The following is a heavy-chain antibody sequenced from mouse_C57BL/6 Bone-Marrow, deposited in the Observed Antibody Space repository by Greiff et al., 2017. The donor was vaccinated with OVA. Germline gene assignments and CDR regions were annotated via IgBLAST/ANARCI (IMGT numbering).Heavy chain of an antibody. CDR3: AREVLLRSFAY. D-gene: IGHD1-1*01. CDR1: GYSITSGYY. J-gene: IGHJ3*01. Sequence: VQLQQSGPGLVKPSQSLSLTCSVTGYSITSGYYWNWIRQFPGNKLEWMGYISYDGSNNYNPSLKNRISITRDTSKNQFFLKLNSVTTEDTATYYCAREVLLRSFAYWGQGTLVTVSA. CDR2: ISYDGSN. V-gene: IGHV3-6*01.